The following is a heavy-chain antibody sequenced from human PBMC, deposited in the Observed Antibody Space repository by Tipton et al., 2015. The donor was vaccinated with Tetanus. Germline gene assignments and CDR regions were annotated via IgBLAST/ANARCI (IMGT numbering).Heavy chain of an antibody. Sequence: EVQLVQSGAEVKKPGESLKMSCKGSGYRFTSHWIVWVRQMPGKGLEWMGIVYPGDSDTRYSPPFQGQVTISAEKSISTAYLQWSSLKASDTAMYYCARLTTPGDSSGLATLDYWGQGTLVTVSS. CDR1: GYRFTSHW. D-gene: IGHD3-22*01. CDR3: ARLTTPGDSSGLATLDY. V-gene: IGHV5-51*01. CDR2: VYPGDSDT. J-gene: IGHJ4*02.